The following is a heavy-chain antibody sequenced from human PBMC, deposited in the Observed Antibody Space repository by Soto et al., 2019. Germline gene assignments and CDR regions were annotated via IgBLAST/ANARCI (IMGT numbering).Heavy chain of an antibody. D-gene: IGHD2-15*01. J-gene: IGHJ4*02. CDR3: AKAPDCSGGSCYPRYFDY. V-gene: IGHV3-23*01. CDR1: GFTFSSYA. Sequence: EVQLLESGGGLVQPGGSLSLSCAASGFTFSSYAMSWVRQAPGKGLEWVSAISGSGGSTYYADSVKGRFTISRDNSKNTLYLQMNSLRAEDTAVYYCAKAPDCSGGSCYPRYFDYWGQGTLVTVSS. CDR2: ISGSGGST.